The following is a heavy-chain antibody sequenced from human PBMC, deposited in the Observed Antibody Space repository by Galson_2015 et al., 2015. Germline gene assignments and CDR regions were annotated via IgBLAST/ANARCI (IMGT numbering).Heavy chain of an antibody. V-gene: IGHV1-3*01. J-gene: IGHJ5*02. CDR3: ARDIVDFWSGRHWFDP. CDR1: GYTFTSYA. Sequence: SVKVSCKASGYTFTSYAMHWVRQAPGQRLEWMGWINAGNGNTKYPQKFQGRVTITRDTSASTAYMELSSLRSEDTAVYYCARDIVDFWSGRHWFDPWGQGTLVTVSS. CDR2: INAGNGNT. D-gene: IGHD3-3*01.